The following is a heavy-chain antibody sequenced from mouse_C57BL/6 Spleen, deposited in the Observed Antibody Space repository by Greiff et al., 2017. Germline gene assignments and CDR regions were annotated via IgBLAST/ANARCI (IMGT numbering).Heavy chain of an antibody. D-gene: IGHD1-1*01. Sequence: VQLKESGPGLVKPSQSLSLSCTVTGYSITSGYDWHLNRHCPGNILEWMGYISYSGSTNYNPSLKSRISITQDTSTNHFFLKLKSLTTEDTATYYCARENYYGSSCGWFAYWGQGTLVTVSA. V-gene: IGHV3-1*01. J-gene: IGHJ3*01. CDR1: GYSITSGYD. CDR3: ARENYYGSSCGWFAY. CDR2: ISYSGST.